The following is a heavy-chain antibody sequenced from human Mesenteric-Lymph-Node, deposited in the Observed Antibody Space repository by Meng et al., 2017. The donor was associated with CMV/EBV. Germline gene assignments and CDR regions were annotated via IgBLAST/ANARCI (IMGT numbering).Heavy chain of an antibody. Sequence: GESLKISCAASGFAFSNYWMHWIRQAPGKGLVWVARINNDGSGTVYANSVKGRFTISRDNSKNTLYLQMNSLRAEDTAVYHCAKEKEPYYYYGMDVWGQATTVTV. J-gene: IGHJ6*02. V-gene: IGHV3-74*01. CDR1: GFAFSNYW. CDR2: INNDGSGT. D-gene: IGHD1-14*01. CDR3: AKEKEPYYYYGMDV.